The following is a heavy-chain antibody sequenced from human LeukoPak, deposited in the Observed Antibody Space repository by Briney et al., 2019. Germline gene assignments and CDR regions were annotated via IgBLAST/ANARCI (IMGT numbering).Heavy chain of an antibody. D-gene: IGHD2-15*01. CDR3: ARDRCSGGSCYFDY. V-gene: IGHV3-21*01. CDR2: ISSSSSYI. J-gene: IGHJ4*02. CDR1: GFTFSSYS. Sequence: GSLRLSCAASGFTFSSYSMNWVRQAPGKGLEWVSSISSSSSYIYYADSVKGRFTISRDNGKNSLYLQMNSLRDEDTAVYYCARDRCSGGSCYFDYWGQGTLVTVSS.